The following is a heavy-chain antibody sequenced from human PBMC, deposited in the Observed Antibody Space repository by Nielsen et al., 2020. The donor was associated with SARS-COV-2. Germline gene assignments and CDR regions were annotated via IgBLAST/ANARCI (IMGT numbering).Heavy chain of an antibody. CDR1: GGSISSSSYY. CDR3: AIHFMANWLDP. V-gene: IGHV4-39*01. CDR2: IYYSGST. J-gene: IGHJ5*02. Sequence: SETLSLTCTVSGGSISSSSYYWGWIRQPPGKGLEWIGSIYYSGSTYYNPSLKSRVTISVDTSKNQFSLKLSSVTAADTAVYYCAIHFMANWLDPWGQGTLVTVSS. D-gene: IGHD3-10*01.